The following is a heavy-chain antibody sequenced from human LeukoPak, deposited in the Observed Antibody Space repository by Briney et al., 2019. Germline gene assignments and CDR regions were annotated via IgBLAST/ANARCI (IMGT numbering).Heavy chain of an antibody. CDR3: ARESVAGYYFDY. CDR2: IIPIFGTA. J-gene: IGHJ4*02. Sequence: SVKVSCKASGGTFSSYAISWVRQAPGQGLEWMGGIIPIFGTANYAQKFQGRVTITADESTSTAYMELSSLRSEDTAVYYCARESVAGYYFDYWGQGTLVTVSS. V-gene: IGHV1-69*13. D-gene: IGHD6-19*01. CDR1: GGTFSSYA.